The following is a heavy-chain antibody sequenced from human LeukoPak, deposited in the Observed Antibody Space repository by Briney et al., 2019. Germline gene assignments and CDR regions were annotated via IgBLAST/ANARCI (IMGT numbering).Heavy chain of an antibody. CDR1: GYSFTSYW. CDR3: ARIAPLAVAGTELDY. CDR2: IYPGDSDT. Sequence: GESLKISCKGSGYSFTSYWIGWVRQMPGKGLEWMGIIYPGDSDTRYSPSFQGQVTISADKSISTAYLQWSSLKASDTAMYYCARIAPLAVAGTELDYWGQGTLVTVSS. D-gene: IGHD6-19*01. J-gene: IGHJ4*02. V-gene: IGHV5-51*01.